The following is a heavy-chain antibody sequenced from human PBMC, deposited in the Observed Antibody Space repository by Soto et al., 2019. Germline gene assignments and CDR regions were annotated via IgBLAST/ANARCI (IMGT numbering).Heavy chain of an antibody. J-gene: IGHJ3*02. Sequence: ASVKVSCKASGYTFTGYYMHWVRQAPGQGLEWMGWINPNSGGTNYAQKFQGRVTMTRDTSISTAYMELSRLRSDDTAVYYCAREKGGNSEGNAFEIWGQGRIVTVSS. CDR2: INPNSGGT. V-gene: IGHV1-2*02. CDR1: GYTFTGYY. CDR3: AREKGGNSEGNAFEI. D-gene: IGHD2-21*02.